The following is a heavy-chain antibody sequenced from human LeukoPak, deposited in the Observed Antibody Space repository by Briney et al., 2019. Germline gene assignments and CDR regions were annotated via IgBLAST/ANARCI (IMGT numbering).Heavy chain of an antibody. J-gene: IGHJ6*03. CDR1: GGSINSYY. Sequence: PSETLSLTCSVSGGSINSYYWSWIRQPPGKGLEWIGYIYYSGSTYYSGSTNYNPSLKSRVTISVDTSKNQFSLKLSSVTAADTAVYYCAREGTSIEAGDYYYSYHMDVWGRGTTVTVSS. D-gene: IGHD6-13*01. V-gene: IGHV4-59*01. CDR2: IYYSGSTYYSGST. CDR3: AREGTSIEAGDYYYSYHMDV.